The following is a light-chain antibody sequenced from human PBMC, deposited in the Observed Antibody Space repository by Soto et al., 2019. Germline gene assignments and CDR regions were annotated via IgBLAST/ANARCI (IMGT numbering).Light chain of an antibody. CDR3: QQYHSYSRYT. CDR2: KAP. V-gene: IGKV1-5*03. Sequence: DIQMTQSPSTLSASVGDRVTITCRASQSISSWLAWYQQKPGKAPNLLIYKAPSLESGVPSRFSGGGSGTEFTLTVSSLQPDDFATYYCQQYHSYSRYTFGQGTKLEIK. CDR1: QSISSW. J-gene: IGKJ2*01.